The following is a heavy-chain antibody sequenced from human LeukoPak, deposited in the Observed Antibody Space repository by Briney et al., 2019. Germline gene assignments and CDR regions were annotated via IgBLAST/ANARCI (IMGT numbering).Heavy chain of an antibody. Sequence: SETLSLTCTVSGGSISSYYWSWIRQPAGKGLEWIGRIYTSGSTNYNPSLKSRVTMSVDTSKNQFSLKLSSVTAADTAVYYCARVGSPGSSSSVRYHYYYYYMDVWGKGTTVTVSS. CDR2: IYTSGST. J-gene: IGHJ6*03. CDR3: ARVGSPGSSSSVRYHYYYYYMDV. CDR1: GGSISSYY. D-gene: IGHD6-6*01. V-gene: IGHV4-4*07.